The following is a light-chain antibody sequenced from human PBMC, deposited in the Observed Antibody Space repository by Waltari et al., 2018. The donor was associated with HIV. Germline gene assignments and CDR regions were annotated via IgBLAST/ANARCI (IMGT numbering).Light chain of an antibody. Sequence: EVVMTQSPATLSVSPGEGATLSCRASQSVSSNLAWYQQKPGQVPRLRIYGASTRATGIPARFSGSGSGTEFTLTISSLQSEDFAVYYCQQYNNWPRTFGQGTKVEIK. V-gene: IGKV3-15*01. CDR3: QQYNNWPRT. CDR1: QSVSSN. CDR2: GAS. J-gene: IGKJ1*01.